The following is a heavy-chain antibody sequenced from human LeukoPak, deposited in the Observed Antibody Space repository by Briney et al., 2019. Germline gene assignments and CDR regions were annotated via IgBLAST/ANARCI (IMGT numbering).Heavy chain of an antibody. V-gene: IGHV1-2*06. J-gene: IGHJ4*02. CDR1: GYTFTNYY. D-gene: IGHD5-24*01. Sequence: ASVKVSCKTSGYTFTNYYIHWVRQAPGQGLEWMGRINPNSGGTNYAQKFQGRVTMTRDTSISTAYMELSRLRSDDTAVYYCAREEIGRPQRSYYYWGQGTLVTV. CDR3: AREEIGRPQRSYYY. CDR2: INPNSGGT.